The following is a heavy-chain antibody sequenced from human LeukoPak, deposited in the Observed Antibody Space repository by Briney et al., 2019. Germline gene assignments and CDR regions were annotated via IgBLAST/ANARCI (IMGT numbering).Heavy chain of an antibody. CDR2: VDPNNGAT. CDR3: TRALRHTSSSDWFDP. J-gene: IGHJ5*02. CDR1: GYTFTNYH. D-gene: IGHD6-6*01. V-gene: IGHV1-2*02. Sequence: ASLKVSCKTSGYTFTNYHIHWVRQAPGLGLEWMGWVDPNNGATNYARKFQGRVTMTRDTSVSTVYMELSRLTSDDTAVYYCTRALRHTSSSDWFDPWGQGSLVTVSS.